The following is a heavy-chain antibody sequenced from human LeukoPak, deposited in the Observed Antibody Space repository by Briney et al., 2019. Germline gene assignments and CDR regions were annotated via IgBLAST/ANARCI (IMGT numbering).Heavy chain of an antibody. CDR1: GFTFSSYS. J-gene: IGHJ3*02. D-gene: IGHD6-13*01. V-gene: IGHV3-48*02. CDR3: AKLSDSSSWYFGAFDI. CDR2: ISSSSSTI. Sequence: GGSLRLSCAASGFTFSSYSMNWVRQAPGKGLEWVSYISSSSSTIYYADSVKGRFTISRDNAKNSLYLQMNSLRDEDTAVYYCAKLSDSSSWYFGAFDIWGQGTMVTVSS.